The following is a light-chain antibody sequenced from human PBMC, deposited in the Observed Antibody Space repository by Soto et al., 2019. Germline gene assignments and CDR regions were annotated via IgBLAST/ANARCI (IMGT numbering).Light chain of an antibody. CDR2: GAS. J-gene: IGKJ4*01. V-gene: IGKV3-20*01. CDR3: QQFGSSL. CDR1: QSISSTY. Sequence: EIVLTQSPGTLSLSPGERATLSCRASQSISSTYLAWYQQKPGQAPRLLIYGASTRATGIQDRFSGSVSGTDFTLTISRLEPEDFAVYYCQQFGSSLFGGGTKVEIK.